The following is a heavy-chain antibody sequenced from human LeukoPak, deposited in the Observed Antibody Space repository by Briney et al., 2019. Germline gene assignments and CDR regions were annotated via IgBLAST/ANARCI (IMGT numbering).Heavy chain of an antibody. CDR1: GYSISSGYY. D-gene: IGHD3-22*01. J-gene: IGHJ4*02. CDR2: IYHSGST. CDR3: ARLGVTYYYDSSGSYYFDY. Sequence: SETLSLTCTVSGYSISSGYYWGWIRQPPGKGLEWIGSIYHSGSTYYNPSLKSRVTISVDTSKNHFSLKLTSVTAADTAVYYCARLGVTYYYDSSGSYYFDYWGQGTPVTVSS. V-gene: IGHV4-38-2*02.